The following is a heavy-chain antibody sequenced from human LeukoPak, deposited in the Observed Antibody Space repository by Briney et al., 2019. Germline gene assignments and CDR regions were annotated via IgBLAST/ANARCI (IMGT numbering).Heavy chain of an antibody. J-gene: IGHJ4*02. CDR2: IYYSGST. CDR1: GGSVSSGGYY. D-gene: IGHD5-24*01. V-gene: IGHV4-61*08. Sequence: PSETLSLTCTVSGGSVSSGGYYWSWIRQPPGKGLEWIGYIYYSGSTNYNPSLKSRVTISVDTSKNQFSLKLSSVTAADTAVYYCARGRDGYPVAYWGQGTLVTVSS. CDR3: ARGRDGYPVAY.